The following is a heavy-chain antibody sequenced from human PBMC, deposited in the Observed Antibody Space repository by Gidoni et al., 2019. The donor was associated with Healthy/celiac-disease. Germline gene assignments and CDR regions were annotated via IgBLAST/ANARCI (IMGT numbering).Heavy chain of an antibody. V-gene: IGHV1-18*01. CDR1: G. D-gene: IGHD3-10*01. CDR3: ATYYYGPSDAFDI. Sequence: GISWVRQAPGQGLEWMGWISAYNGNTNYAQKLQGRVTMTTDTSTSTAYMELRSLRSDDTAVYYCATYYYGPSDAFDIWGQGTMVTVSS. J-gene: IGHJ3*02. CDR2: ISAYNGNT.